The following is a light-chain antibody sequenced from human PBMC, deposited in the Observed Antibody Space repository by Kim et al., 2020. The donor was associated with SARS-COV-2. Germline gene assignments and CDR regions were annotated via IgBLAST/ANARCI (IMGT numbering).Light chain of an antibody. Sequence: GVTSNGSGSRYNNERYTVNGYQQFPETAPNYLIYSSNQRPSGVPDRFSGAQSGNSASLAISGLQAEDEADYYCAACDDSLNAWVFGGGSKLTVL. CDR1: RYNNERYT. J-gene: IGLJ3*02. CDR2: SSN. V-gene: IGLV1-44*01. CDR3: AACDDSLNAWV.